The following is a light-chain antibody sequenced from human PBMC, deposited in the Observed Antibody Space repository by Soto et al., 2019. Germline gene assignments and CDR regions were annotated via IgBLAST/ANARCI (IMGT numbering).Light chain of an antibody. V-gene: IGLV1-47*01. CDR1: SSNIGSNY. J-gene: IGLJ1*01. Sequence: QSVLTQPPSASGTPGQRVTISCSGSSSNIGSNYVYWYKQLPGTAPKLLIYRNNQRPSGVPDRFSGSTFGTSASLAISGLRSEDEADYYSAGWDGSLSGYVFASGTKAIVL. CDR3: AGWDGSLSGYV. CDR2: RNN.